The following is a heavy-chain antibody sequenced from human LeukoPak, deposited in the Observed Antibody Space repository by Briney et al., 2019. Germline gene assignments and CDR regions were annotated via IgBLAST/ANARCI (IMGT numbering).Heavy chain of an antibody. J-gene: IGHJ4*02. D-gene: IGHD3-9*01. V-gene: IGHV3-15*01. CDR3: ASDWSLFNH. Sequence: PGGSLRLSCAASGSTFSNAYMSWVRQAPGKGLEWVGRIKNKADGGTTDYAAPVKGRFTISGDDSKTTLYLQMNSLKTEDTAVYYCASDWSLFNHWGQGTLVTVSS. CDR2: IKNKADGGTT. CDR1: GSTFSNAY.